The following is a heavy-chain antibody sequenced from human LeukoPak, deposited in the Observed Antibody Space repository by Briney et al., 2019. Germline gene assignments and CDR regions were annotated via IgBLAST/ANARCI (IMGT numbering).Heavy chain of an antibody. J-gene: IGHJ3*02. D-gene: IGHD2-2*03. CDR3: ARSGYCSSTSCQNAFDI. V-gene: IGHV1-18*01. CDR1: GYTFTSYG. Sequence: ASVKVSCKASGYTFTSYGISWVRQAPGQGLEWMGWISAYNGNTNYAQKLQGRVTMTTDTSTSTAYMELRSLRSDDRAVYYCARSGYCSSTSCQNAFDIWGQGTMVTVSS. CDR2: ISAYNGNT.